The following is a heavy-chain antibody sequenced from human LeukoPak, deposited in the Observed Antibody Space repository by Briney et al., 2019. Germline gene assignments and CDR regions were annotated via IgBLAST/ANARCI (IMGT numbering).Heavy chain of an antibody. CDR1: GGSISSSSYY. Sequence: SETLSLTCTVSGGSISSSSYYWGWIRQPPGKGLEWIGSIYYSGSTYYNPSLKSRVTMSVDTSKNQFSLKLSSVTAADTAVYYCASMYYYGSGSLGPYWYFDLWGRGTLVTVSS. D-gene: IGHD3-10*01. V-gene: IGHV4-39*07. CDR2: IYYSGST. J-gene: IGHJ2*01. CDR3: ASMYYYGSGSLGPYWYFDL.